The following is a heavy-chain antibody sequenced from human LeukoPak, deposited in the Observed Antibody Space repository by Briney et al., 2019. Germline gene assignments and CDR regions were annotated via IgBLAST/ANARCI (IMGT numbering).Heavy chain of an antibody. CDR1: GFTFSSYA. D-gene: IGHD6-19*01. V-gene: IGHV3-23*01. CDR2: ISGSGGST. J-gene: IGHJ4*02. Sequence: GRSLRLSCAASGFTFSSYAMSWVRQAPGKGLEWVSAISGSGGSTYYADSVKGRFTISRDNAKNSVFLQMNILRAEDTAVYYCARVMTVAGSESFDYWGQGTLVTVSS. CDR3: ARVMTVAGSESFDY.